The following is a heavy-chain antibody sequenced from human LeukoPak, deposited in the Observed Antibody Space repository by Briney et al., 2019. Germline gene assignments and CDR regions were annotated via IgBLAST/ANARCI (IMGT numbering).Heavy chain of an antibody. Sequence: PSETLSLTCTVSGGSISSYYWSWIRQPPGKGLEWIGYIYYSGSTNYNPSLKSRVTISVDTSKNQFSLKLSSVTAADTAVYYCARIHSSSWSPHYFDYWGQGTLVTVSS. CDR2: IYYSGST. V-gene: IGHV4-59*01. CDR1: GGSISSYY. J-gene: IGHJ4*02. CDR3: ARIHSSSWSPHYFDY. D-gene: IGHD6-13*01.